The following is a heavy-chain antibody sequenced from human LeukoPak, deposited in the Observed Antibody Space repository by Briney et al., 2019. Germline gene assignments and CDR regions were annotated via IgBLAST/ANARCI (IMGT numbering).Heavy chain of an antibody. CDR2: IYTGGGT. V-gene: IGHV4-4*07. J-gene: IGHJ4*02. CDR1: GGSISGLY. CDR3: ARDVGFTKD. Sequence: SEPLSLTCTVSGGSISGLYWSWIRQPAGKGLEWIGRIYTGGGTNYNPSLKSRVSMSVDTSKNQFSLKLNSVTAADTAVYFCARDVGFTKDWGQGTLVTVS. D-gene: IGHD1-26*01.